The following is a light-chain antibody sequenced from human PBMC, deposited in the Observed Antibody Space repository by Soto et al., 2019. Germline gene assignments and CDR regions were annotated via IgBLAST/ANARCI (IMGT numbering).Light chain of an antibody. CDR2: GAS. J-gene: IGKJ2*02. V-gene: IGKV3-15*01. Sequence: VMTQSPATLSVSPGERATLSCRASQSVSSNLAWYQQKPGQAPRLLIFGASTGATGIPARFSGSGSGTEFTLTISSLQSEDFAVYYCQQYDSWPRTFGQGTKLEIK. CDR3: QQYDSWPRT. CDR1: QSVSSN.